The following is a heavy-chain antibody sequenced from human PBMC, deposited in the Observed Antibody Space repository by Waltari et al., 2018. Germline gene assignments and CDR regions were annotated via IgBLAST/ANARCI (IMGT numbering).Heavy chain of an antibody. CDR1: GYPFSDFG. CDR2: ISANNGHT. D-gene: IGHD3-10*01. J-gene: IGHJ5*02. V-gene: IGHV1-18*01. CDR3: AKDAFGNTYLDH. Sequence: QAQLVQSGAEVKKPGASVKVSCRASGYPFSDFGISWVRQAPGQGLEWMGWISANNGHTNHAQKFQGRLIMTKDTSTTTVYMELNYLTSDDTAVYYCAKDAFGNTYLDHWGQGTVVTVSS.